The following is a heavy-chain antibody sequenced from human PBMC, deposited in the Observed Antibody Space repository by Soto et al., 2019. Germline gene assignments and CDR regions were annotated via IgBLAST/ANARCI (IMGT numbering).Heavy chain of an antibody. CDR2: ISYDGSNK. D-gene: IGHD1-26*01. J-gene: IGHJ4*02. Sequence: QVQLVESGGGVVQPGSSLSLSCAASGFTFSHYGIHWVGQAPGKGLEWLAVISYDGSNKHYADSVKGRFTVSRDNSKNTLYLQMNSLRAEDTAVYFCARYSGKYQGPIDYWGQGTLVTVSS. V-gene: IGHV3-30*03. CDR3: ARYSGKYQGPIDY. CDR1: GFTFSHYG.